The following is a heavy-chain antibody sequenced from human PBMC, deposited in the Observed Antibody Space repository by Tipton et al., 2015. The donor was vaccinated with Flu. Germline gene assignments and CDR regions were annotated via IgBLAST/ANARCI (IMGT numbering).Heavy chain of an antibody. CDR2: VFHSGSK. CDR1: GDSISRGSYY. J-gene: IGHJ5*02. Sequence: TLSLTCTVSGDSISRGSYYYNWIRQPAGEGLEWIGNVFHSGSKYYNPSLRSRVTMSVDTSKNQFSLKVFSVTAADTAVYYCARRDYSNYVSDPKSWFDPWGQGILVTVSS. D-gene: IGHD4-11*01. V-gene: IGHV4-61*09. CDR3: ARRDYSNYVSDPKSWFDP.